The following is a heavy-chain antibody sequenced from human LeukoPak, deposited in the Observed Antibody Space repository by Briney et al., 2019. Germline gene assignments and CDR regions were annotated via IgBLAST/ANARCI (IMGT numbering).Heavy chain of an antibody. CDR1: GGSISSGDYY. CDR2: IYYSGST. CDR3: ARSITALIRFDYYFDY. J-gene: IGHJ4*02. Sequence: PSETLSLTCTVYGGSISSGDYYWSWIRQPPGKGLEWIGYIYYSGSTYYNPSLKSRVTISVDTSKNQFSLKLSSVTAADTAVYYCARSITALIRFDYYFDYWGQGTLVTVSS. D-gene: IGHD3-3*01. V-gene: IGHV4-30-4*08.